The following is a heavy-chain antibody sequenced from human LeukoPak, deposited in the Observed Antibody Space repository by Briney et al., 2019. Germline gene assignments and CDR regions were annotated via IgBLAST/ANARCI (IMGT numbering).Heavy chain of an antibody. J-gene: IGHJ2*01. CDR3: ARDGSSGYFDL. CDR2: IYYSGNT. Sequence: PSETLSLTCTVSGGSMTTYYWSWIRQPPGKGLEWIGYIYYSGNTNYNPSLKSRLTISVDTSKNQFSLKLTSVTAADTAVYYCARDGSSGYFDLWGRGTLVTVSS. D-gene: IGHD2-15*01. CDR1: GGSMTTYY. V-gene: IGHV4-59*12.